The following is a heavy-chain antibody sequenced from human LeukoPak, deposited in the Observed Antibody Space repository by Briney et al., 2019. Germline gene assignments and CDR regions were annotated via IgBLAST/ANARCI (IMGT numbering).Heavy chain of an antibody. CDR2: INTNTGNP. D-gene: IGHD1-26*01. CDR1: GYTFTSYA. Sequence: PVASVKVSCKASGYTFTSYAMNWVRQAPGQGLEWMGWINTNTGNPTYAQGFTGWFVFSLDTSVSTAYLQISSLKAEDTAVYYCARVISGSYYWGDYFDYWGQGTLVTVSS. J-gene: IGHJ4*02. CDR3: ARVISGSYYWGDYFDY. V-gene: IGHV7-4-1*02.